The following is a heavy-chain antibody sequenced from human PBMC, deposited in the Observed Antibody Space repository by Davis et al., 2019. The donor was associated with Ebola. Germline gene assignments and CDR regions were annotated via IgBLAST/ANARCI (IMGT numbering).Heavy chain of an antibody. CDR1: GFIFSNYA. V-gene: IGHV3-64*02. CDR2: ISNNGDTT. Sequence: GESLKISCVASGFIFSNYAMHWVRQSPGKGLEYVSVISNNGDTTYYADSVKGRFTVSRDNSKNTLYLQMGSLRTEDMAVYYCARGYDNRGYYYVDYWGQGTLVTVS. D-gene: IGHD3-22*01. J-gene: IGHJ4*02. CDR3: ARGYDNRGYYYVDY.